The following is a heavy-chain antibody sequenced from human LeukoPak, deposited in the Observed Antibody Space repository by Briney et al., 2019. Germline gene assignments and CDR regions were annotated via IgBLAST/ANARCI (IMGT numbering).Heavy chain of an antibody. CDR2: IVPIFGSA. D-gene: IGHD2-2*01. V-gene: IGHV1-69*01. CDR1: GGTFNNYA. Sequence: SVKVSCKASGGTFNNYAISWVRQAPGQGLEWMGGIVPIFGSANYAQKFQGRVTITADESTSTAYMELSSLRSEDTAVYYCATAGSVPRESDYYFDYWGQGTLVTVSS. CDR3: ATAGSVPRESDYYFDY. J-gene: IGHJ4*02.